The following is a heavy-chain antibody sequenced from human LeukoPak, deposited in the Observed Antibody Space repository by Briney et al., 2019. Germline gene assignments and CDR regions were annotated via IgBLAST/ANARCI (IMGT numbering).Heavy chain of an antibody. Sequence: LSGGSLRLSCAASGFNFANHAMSWVGQTPGKGLEWVSAISGGGDITYYADSVTGRFTISRDNSKDTLFLQMHSLRPGDTAVYYCVREDTPATANYWGQGTLVTISS. J-gene: IGHJ4*02. CDR2: ISGGGDIT. CDR3: VREDTPATANY. D-gene: IGHD2-21*02. V-gene: IGHV3-23*01. CDR1: GFNFANHA.